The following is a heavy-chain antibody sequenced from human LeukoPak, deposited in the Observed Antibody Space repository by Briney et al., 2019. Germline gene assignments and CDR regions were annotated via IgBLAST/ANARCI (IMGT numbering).Heavy chain of an antibody. CDR1: GFTFSSYS. J-gene: IGHJ6*03. Sequence: GGSLRLSCAASGFTFSSYSMNWVRQAPGKGLEWVSYISSSSSTIYYADSVKGRFTISRDNAKNSLYLQMNSLRAEDTALYYCAKDVSGRKAGYMDVWGKGTTVTISS. CDR3: AKDVSGRKAGYMDV. CDR2: ISSSSSTI. D-gene: IGHD1-26*01. V-gene: IGHV3-48*01.